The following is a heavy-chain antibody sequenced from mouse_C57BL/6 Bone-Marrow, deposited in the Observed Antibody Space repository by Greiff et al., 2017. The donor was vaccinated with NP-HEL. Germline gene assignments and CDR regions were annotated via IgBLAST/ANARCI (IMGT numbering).Heavy chain of an antibody. J-gene: IGHJ2*01. V-gene: IGHV1-69*01. D-gene: IGHD1-1*01. Sequence: VQLQQPGAELVMPGASVKLSCKASGYTFTSYWMHWVKQRPGQGLEWIGEIDPSDSYTNYNQKFKGKSTLTVDKSSSTAYMQLSSLTSEDSAVYYCARGATVVDYFDYWGQGTTLTASS. CDR1: GYTFTSYW. CDR3: ARGATVVDYFDY. CDR2: IDPSDSYT.